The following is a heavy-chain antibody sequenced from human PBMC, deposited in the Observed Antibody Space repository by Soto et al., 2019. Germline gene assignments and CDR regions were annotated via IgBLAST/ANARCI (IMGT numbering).Heavy chain of an antibody. D-gene: IGHD6-6*01. CDR1: GFTFSSYA. CDR2: ISSNGGST. V-gene: IGHV3-64D*06. J-gene: IGHJ4*02. CDR3: VKDRAFQWIATRPSGLFDY. Sequence: GGSLRLSCSASGFTFSSYAMHWVRQAPGKGLEYVSAISSNGGSTYYADSVKGRFTISRDNSKNTLYLQMSSLRAEDTAVYYCVKDRAFQWIATRPSGLFDYWGQGTLVTVSS.